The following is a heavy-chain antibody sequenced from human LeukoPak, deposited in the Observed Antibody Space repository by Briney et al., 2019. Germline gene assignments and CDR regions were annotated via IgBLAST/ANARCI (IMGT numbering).Heavy chain of an antibody. V-gene: IGHV3-23*01. CDR2: ISCGGGRT. CDR1: GFTFSSYA. J-gene: IGHJ6*04. CDR3: AELGITMVGGV. Sequence: PGGSLRLSCAASGFTFSSYAMSWVRQAPGKGLEWVSAISCGGGRTYYADSVKGRFTISRDNAKNSLYLQMNSLRAEDTAVYYCAELGITMVGGVWGKGTTVTISP. D-gene: IGHD3-10*02.